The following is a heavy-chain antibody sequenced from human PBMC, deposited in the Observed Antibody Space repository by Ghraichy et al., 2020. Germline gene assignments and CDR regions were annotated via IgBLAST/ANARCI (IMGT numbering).Heavy chain of an antibody. V-gene: IGHV4-34*01. CDR1: GGSFSDYD. Sequence: GSLRLSCAVSGGSFSDYDWTWIRQPPGKGLEWVGAINDSGSIAYNASLKSRVSISLDTSNNQFSLQLSSVPAADTAVYFCARVVFSNNWTPVHWFDPWGQGTLVIVAS. J-gene: IGHJ5*02. D-gene: IGHD1-1*01. CDR3: ARVVFSNNWTPVHWFDP. CDR2: INDSGSI.